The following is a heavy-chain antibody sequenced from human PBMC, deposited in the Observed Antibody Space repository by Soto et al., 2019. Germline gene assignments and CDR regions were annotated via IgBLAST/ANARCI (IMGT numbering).Heavy chain of an antibody. CDR3: ARVPPSTPRYSMDV. V-gene: IGHV5-51*01. J-gene: IGHJ6*01. CDR2: IYPGDSDT. Sequence: GESLKISCKGSGYSFTSYWIGWVRQMPGKGLEWMGIIYPGDSDTRYSTSFQGQVTVSADKSISTAYLQWSSLKASDTAMHYCARVPPSTPRYSMDVWGQETTVIVSS. D-gene: IGHD2-2*01. CDR1: GYSFTSYW.